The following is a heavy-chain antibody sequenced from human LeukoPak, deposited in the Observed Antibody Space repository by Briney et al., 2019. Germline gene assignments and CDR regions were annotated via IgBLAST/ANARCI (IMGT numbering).Heavy chain of an antibody. D-gene: IGHD3-3*01. CDR3: ARGPRYEDFDY. J-gene: IGHJ4*02. V-gene: IGHV1-8*03. CDR1: GSTFTSYA. CDR2: MNTNSGNR. Sequence: SVTVSCKASGSTFTSYAINWVRQVTGHGLEWMGWMNTNSGNRGYAQKFQGRVTITRNTSISAAYMELSSLRSEDTAVYYCARGPRYEDFDYWGQGTLVTVSS.